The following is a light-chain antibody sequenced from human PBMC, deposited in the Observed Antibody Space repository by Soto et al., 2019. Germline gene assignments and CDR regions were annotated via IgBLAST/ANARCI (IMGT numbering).Light chain of an antibody. J-gene: IGKJ5*01. CDR3: QQFNNYPIT. CDR2: GAS. CDR1: QSVGTK. Sequence: IVMTQSPATLSVSPGERATLSCRASQSVGTKLAWYQQTRGQAPRLLIYGASNRATGVPARFSGSGSGSDFTLTISSLQPEDFATYYCQQFNNYPITSGQGTRLEIK. V-gene: IGKV3-15*01.